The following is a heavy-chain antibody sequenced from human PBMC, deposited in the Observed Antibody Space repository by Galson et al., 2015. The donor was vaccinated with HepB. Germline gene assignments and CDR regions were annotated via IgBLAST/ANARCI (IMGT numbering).Heavy chain of an antibody. CDR2: ISYDGSNK. V-gene: IGHV3-30*18. CDR3: AKGPTVTPVPFDY. CDR1: GFTFSSYG. Sequence: SLRLSCAASGFTFSSYGMHWVRQAPGKGLGWVAVISYDGSNKYYADSVKGRFTISRDNSKNTLYLQMNSLRAEDTAVYYCAKGPTVTPVPFDYWGQGTLVTVSS. J-gene: IGHJ4*02. D-gene: IGHD4-17*01.